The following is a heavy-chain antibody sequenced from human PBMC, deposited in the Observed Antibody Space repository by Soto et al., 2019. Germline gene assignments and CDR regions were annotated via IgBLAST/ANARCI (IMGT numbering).Heavy chain of an antibody. V-gene: IGHV4-59*01. D-gene: IGHD6-13*01. CDR2: IYYSGST. J-gene: IGHJ6*02. Sequence: SETLSLTCTVSGGSISSYYWSWIRQPPGKGLEWIGYIYYSGSTNYNPSLKSRVTISVDTSKNQFSLKLSSVTAADTAVYYCASSQVSSSWYEDYYYGMDVWGQGTTVTVSS. CDR1: GGSISSYY. CDR3: ASSQVSSSWYEDYYYGMDV.